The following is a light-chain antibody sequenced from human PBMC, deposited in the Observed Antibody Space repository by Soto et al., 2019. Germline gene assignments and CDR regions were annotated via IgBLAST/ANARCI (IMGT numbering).Light chain of an antibody. V-gene: IGKV1D-13*01. CDR3: QQFNDYPLT. CDR1: QGISSA. CDR2: DAS. J-gene: IGKJ4*01. Sequence: AIPLTQSPSSLSASGRARATMXVRASQGISSALVWYQQKPGKAPNLLIYDASTLESGVPSRFSGSGYGTDFTLTISSLQPEDFATYYCQQFNDYPLTFGGGTKVDIK.